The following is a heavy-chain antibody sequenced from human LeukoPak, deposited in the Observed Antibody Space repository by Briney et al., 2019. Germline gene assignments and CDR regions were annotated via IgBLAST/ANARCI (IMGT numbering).Heavy chain of an antibody. V-gene: IGHV4-4*02. CDR1: GGSISSSNW. D-gene: IGHD4-17*01. CDR3: AREASVTSLVPYWYFDL. Sequence: PSGTLSLTCAVSGGSISSSNWWSWVRQPPGKGLEWIGEIYHSGSTSYNPSLKSRVTISVDKSKNQFSLKPNSVTAADTAVYYCAREASVTSLVPYWYFDLWGRGTLVTVSS. J-gene: IGHJ2*01. CDR2: IYHSGST.